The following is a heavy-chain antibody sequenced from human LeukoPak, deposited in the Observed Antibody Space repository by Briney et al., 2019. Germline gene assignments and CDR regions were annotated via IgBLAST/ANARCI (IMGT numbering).Heavy chain of an antibody. J-gene: IGHJ3*02. D-gene: IGHD1-26*01. V-gene: IGHV3-43D*03. Sequence: GGSLRLSCAASGFTFDDYAMHWVRQAPGKGLEWVPLISWDGGSTYYADSVKGRFTISRDNSKNSLYLQMNSLRAEDTALYYCAKSYSGSTGGAFDIWGQGTMVTVSS. CDR2: ISWDGGST. CDR3: AKSYSGSTGGAFDI. CDR1: GFTFDDYA.